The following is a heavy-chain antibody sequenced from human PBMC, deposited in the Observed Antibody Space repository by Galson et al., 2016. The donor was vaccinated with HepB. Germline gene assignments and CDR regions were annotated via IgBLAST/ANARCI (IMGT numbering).Heavy chain of an antibody. J-gene: IGHJ3*02. Sequence: SLRLSCAASGFSFNIYRMNWVRQAPGKGLEWVANIKQDGSEKYYVDSVKGRCTISRDNAQNSLYLQMNNLRAEDAAVYYCSRELATDAFDIWGQGTMVTVSS. CDR3: SRELATDAFDI. CDR1: GFSFNIYR. V-gene: IGHV3-7*03. CDR2: IKQDGSEK. D-gene: IGHD5-12*01.